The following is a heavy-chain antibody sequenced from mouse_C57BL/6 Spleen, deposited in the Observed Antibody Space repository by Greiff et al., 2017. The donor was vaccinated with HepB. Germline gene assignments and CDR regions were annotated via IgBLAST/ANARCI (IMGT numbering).Heavy chain of an antibody. V-gene: IGHV1-81*01. CDR2: IYPRSGNT. CDR3: ARSSSSYYFDY. D-gene: IGHD1-1*01. CDR1: GYTFTSYG. Sequence: VQLKESGAELARPGASVKLSCKASGYTFTSYGISWVKQRTGQGLEWIGEIYPRSGNTYYNEKFKGKATLTADKSSSTAYMELRSLTSEDSAVYFCARSSSSYYFDYWGQGTTLTVSS. J-gene: IGHJ2*01.